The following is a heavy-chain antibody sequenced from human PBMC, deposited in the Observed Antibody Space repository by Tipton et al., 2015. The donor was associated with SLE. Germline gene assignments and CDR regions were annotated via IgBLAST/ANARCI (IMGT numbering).Heavy chain of an antibody. D-gene: IGHD5-12*01. CDR1: GFTFSNYW. J-gene: IGHJ4*02. V-gene: IGHV3-7*01. Sequence: GSLRLSCEASGFTFSNYWMNWVRQAPGKGLEWVANINHDGSEIFYVDSVKGRFTIFRDNAKYTLYLQMNSLRAEDTALYYCARESSTVAFDYWGQGNLVTVTS. CDR2: INHDGSEI. CDR3: ARESSTVAFDY.